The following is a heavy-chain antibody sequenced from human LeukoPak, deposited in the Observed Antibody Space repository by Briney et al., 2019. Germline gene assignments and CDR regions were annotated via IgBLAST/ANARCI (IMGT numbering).Heavy chain of an antibody. CDR2: IIPIFGTA. V-gene: IGHV1-69*01. J-gene: IGHJ5*02. D-gene: IGHD1-26*01. CDR1: GGTFSSYA. Sequence: SVKVSCKASGGTFSSYAISWVRQAPGQGLEWMGGIIPIFGTANYAQKFQGRVTITAGESASTAYMELSSLRSEDTAVYYCARAARLLWARFDPWGQGTLVTVSS. CDR3: ARAARLLWARFDP.